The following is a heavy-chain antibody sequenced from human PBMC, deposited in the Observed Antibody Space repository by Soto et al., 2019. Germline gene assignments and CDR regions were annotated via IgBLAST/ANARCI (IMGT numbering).Heavy chain of an antibody. V-gene: IGHV3-11*01. Sequence: GGSLRLSCAASGFIFSDYYMSWIRQAPGKGLEWLAYISRDGNAIFYADSVIGRFTGSRDNAKNSLFQQMDDLRAEDTAMFFCARGAEMSSLTKWFDPWGQGTLVTVSS. CDR2: ISRDGNAI. CDR3: ARGAEMSSLTKWFDP. D-gene: IGHD1-1*01. J-gene: IGHJ5*02. CDR1: GFIFSDYY.